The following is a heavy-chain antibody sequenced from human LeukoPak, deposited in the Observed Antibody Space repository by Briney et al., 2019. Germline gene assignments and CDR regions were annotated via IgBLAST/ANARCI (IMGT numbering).Heavy chain of an antibody. V-gene: IGHV3-49*04. CDR2: IRSKAYGGTT. J-gene: IGHJ4*02. CDR3: GSGSGWYSPDY. D-gene: IGHD6-19*01. CDR1: GFTFGPYW. Sequence: GGSLRLSCAASGFTFGPYWMSWVRQAPGKGLEWVGFIRSKAYGGTTEYAASVKGRFTISRDDSKSIAHLQMNSLKTEDTAVYYCGSGSGWYSPDYWGQGTLVTVSS.